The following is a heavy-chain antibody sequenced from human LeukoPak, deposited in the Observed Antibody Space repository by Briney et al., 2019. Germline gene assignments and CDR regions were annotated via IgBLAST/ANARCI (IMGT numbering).Heavy chain of an antibody. CDR3: ARDGGGSGSYPPSYMDV. Sequence: GASVKVSCKASGYTFTSYGISWVRQAPGQGLEWMGITNPSGGSTSYAQKFQGRVTMTRDMSTSTVYIELSSLRSEDTAVYYCARDGGGSGSYPPSYMDVWGKGTTVTVSS. J-gene: IGHJ6*03. V-gene: IGHV1-46*01. CDR1: GYTFTSYG. CDR2: TNPSGGST. D-gene: IGHD3-10*01.